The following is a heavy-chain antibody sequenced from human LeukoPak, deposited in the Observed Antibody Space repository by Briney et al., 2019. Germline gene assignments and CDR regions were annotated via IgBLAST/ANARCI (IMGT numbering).Heavy chain of an antibody. Sequence: PGGSLRLSCAASGFTFSSYAMNWVRQAPGKGLQWVSTIGSGSDTHYADSVKGRFTISRDSSKNTLYLQMNSLRAEDTALYYCAKYGSVGAVRYFDSWGQGTLVTVSS. V-gene: IGHV3-23*01. CDR1: GFTFSSYA. CDR2: IGSGSDT. D-gene: IGHD4/OR15-4a*01. J-gene: IGHJ4*02. CDR3: AKYGSVGAVRYFDS.